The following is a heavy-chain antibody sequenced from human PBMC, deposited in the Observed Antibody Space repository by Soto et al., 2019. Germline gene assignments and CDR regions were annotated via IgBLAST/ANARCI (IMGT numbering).Heavy chain of an antibody. CDR3: ARDPRIYCTSSSCHSYFDS. CDR1: GGSFTTHS. CDR2: IIPVFGTI. Sequence: QVQLVQSGAEVKKPGSSVKVSCRTSGGSFTTHSISWLRQAPGQGLEWMGGIIPVFGTINYAQKLQDRVTITADESTSTAYLDLSSLISEDTAVYYCARDPRIYCTSSSCHSYFDSWGQGTLVTVSS. V-gene: IGHV1-69*01. J-gene: IGHJ4*02. D-gene: IGHD2-2*01.